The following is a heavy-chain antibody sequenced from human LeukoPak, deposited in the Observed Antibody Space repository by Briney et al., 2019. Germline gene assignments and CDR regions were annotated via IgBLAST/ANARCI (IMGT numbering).Heavy chain of an antibody. V-gene: IGHV4-34*01. CDR2: INHSGST. D-gene: IGHD2-2*01. J-gene: IGHJ4*02. CDR1: GGSFSGYY. CDR3: ARDSLYAEGY. Sequence: SETLSLTCAVYGGSFSGYYWSWIRQPPGKGLEWIGEINHSGSTNYNPSLKSRVTISVDTSKNQFSLKLSSVTAADTAVYYCARDSLYAEGYWGQGTLVTVSS.